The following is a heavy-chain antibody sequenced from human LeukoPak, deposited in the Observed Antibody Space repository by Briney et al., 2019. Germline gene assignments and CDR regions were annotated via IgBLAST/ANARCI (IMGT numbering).Heavy chain of an antibody. J-gene: IGHJ6*03. CDR1: GSTFGTSW. D-gene: IGHD1-14*01. CDR3: ARDGTFTGSNNYYYIDV. V-gene: IGHV3-74*01. Sequence: PGGSLRLSCEASGSTFGTSWMYWVRQAPGKGLEWVSRINGDGSDPSYADFVKGRFTISRDNAKSTLYLEMKNLRAEDTAVYYCARDGTFTGSNNYYYIDVWGKGTTVTISS. CDR2: INGDGSDP.